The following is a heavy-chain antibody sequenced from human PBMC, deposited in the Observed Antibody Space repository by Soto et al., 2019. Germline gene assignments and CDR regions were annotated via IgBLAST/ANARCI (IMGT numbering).Heavy chain of an antibody. Sequence: SVKVSCKASGGTFSSYAISWVRQAPGQGLEWMGGIIPIFGTANYAQKFQGRVTITADESTSTAYMELSSLRSEDTAVYYCARQGYCSSTSCLKSRSEYYYYYYGMDVWGQGTTVTVSS. J-gene: IGHJ6*02. CDR1: GGTFSSYA. CDR3: ARQGYCSSTSCLKSRSEYYYYYYGMDV. CDR2: IIPIFGTA. D-gene: IGHD2-2*01. V-gene: IGHV1-69*13.